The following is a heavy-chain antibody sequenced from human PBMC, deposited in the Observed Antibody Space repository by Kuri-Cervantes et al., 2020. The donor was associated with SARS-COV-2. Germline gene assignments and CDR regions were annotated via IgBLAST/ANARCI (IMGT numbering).Heavy chain of an antibody. D-gene: IGHD1-26*01. CDR1: GFTFDDYA. V-gene: IGHV3-9*01. Sequence: GGSLRLSCAASGFTFDDYATHWVRQAPGKGLEWVSGISWNSGSIGYADSVKGRFTISRDNAKNSLYLQMNSLRAEDTAVYYCAVIQNSGSYSTRSSYFDYWGQGTLVTVSS. CDR3: AVIQNSGSYSTRSSYFDY. CDR2: ISWNSGSI. J-gene: IGHJ4*02.